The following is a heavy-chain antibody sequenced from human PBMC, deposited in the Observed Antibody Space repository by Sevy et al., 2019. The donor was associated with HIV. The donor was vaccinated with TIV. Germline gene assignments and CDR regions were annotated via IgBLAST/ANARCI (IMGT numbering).Heavy chain of an antibody. V-gene: IGHV1-46*01. Sequence: ASVKVSCKASGYTFTSYYMHWVRQAPGQGLEWMGIINPSGGSTSYAQKFQGRVTMTRETSTSTVYMEMSSLRSEDTDVYYCARDAQQLGLYWGQGTLVTVSS. CDR1: GYTFTSYY. D-gene: IGHD6-13*01. CDR3: ARDAQQLGLY. J-gene: IGHJ4*02. CDR2: INPSGGST.